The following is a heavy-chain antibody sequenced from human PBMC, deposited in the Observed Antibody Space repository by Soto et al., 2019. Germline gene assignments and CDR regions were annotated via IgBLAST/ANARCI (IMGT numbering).Heavy chain of an antibody. CDR2: ISYDGSNK. CDR1: GFTFSSYA. Sequence: QVQLVESGGGVVQPGRSLRLSCAASGFTFSSYAMHWVRQAPGKGLEWVAVISYDGSNKYYADSVKGRFTISRDNSKKPLELQKERLRAEENGVYFCGRDPRGTFGGVIGNAFDIWGQGAKVTLSS. D-gene: IGHD3-16*02. V-gene: IGHV3-30-3*01. CDR3: GRDPRGTFGGVIGNAFDI. J-gene: IGHJ3*02.